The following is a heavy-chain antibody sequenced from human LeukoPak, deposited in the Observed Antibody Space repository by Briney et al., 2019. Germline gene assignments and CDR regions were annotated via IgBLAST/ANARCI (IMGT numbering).Heavy chain of an antibody. J-gene: IGHJ5*02. CDR3: ARGGDSSSWYGWFDP. CDR2: INPNSGVT. Sequence: ASVKVSCKASGYTFTGYYMHWVRQAPGQGLEWMGWINPNSGVTMYAQNFQGRVTMTGDTSISTAYMDLSRLRSDDTAVYYCARGGDSSSWYGWFDPWGQGTLVTVSS. V-gene: IGHV1-2*02. D-gene: IGHD6-13*01. CDR1: GYTFTGYY.